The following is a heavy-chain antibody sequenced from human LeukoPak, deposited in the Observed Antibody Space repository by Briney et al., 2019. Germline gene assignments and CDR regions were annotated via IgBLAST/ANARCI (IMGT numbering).Heavy chain of an antibody. CDR3: AKHGTYYDFWSGQYYFDY. CDR2: ISGSGDST. J-gene: IGHJ4*02. CDR1: GFTFSSHA. Sequence: GGSLRLCCAASGFTFSSHAMSWVRQAPGKGLEWVSGISGSGDSTNYADSVKGRFTISRDNSRNTLYLQMNSLRAEDTAVYYCAKHGTYYDFWSGQYYFDYWGQGTLVTVSS. V-gene: IGHV3-23*01. D-gene: IGHD3-3*01.